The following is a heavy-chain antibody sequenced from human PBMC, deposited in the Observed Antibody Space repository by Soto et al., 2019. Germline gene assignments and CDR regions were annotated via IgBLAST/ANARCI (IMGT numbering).Heavy chain of an antibody. CDR3: ARLTAAGKVDY. CDR2: INHSGST. CDR1: GWSFSVYY. J-gene: IGHJ4*02. Sequence: PSETLALTCAVYGWSFSVYYWRWIRQPPGKGLEWIGEINHSGSTNYNPSLKSRVTISVDTSKNQFSLKLSSVTAADTAVYYCARLTAAGKVDYWGQGTLVTVSS. D-gene: IGHD6-13*01. V-gene: IGHV4-34*01.